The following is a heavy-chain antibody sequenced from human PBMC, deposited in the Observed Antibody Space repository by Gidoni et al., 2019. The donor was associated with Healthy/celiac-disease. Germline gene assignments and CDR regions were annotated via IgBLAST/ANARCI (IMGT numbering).Heavy chain of an antibody. CDR1: GFPFCSYA. CDR2: ISGSGGST. J-gene: IGHJ4*02. Sequence: EVQLFWAGGGLVQPGGSLGLSCAASGFPFCSYAMSWVRQAPGKGLEWVSAISGSGGSTYYADSVKGRFTISRDNSKNTLYLQMNSLRAEDTAVYYCAKDLYYYDSSGYHDYWGQGTLVTVSS. D-gene: IGHD3-22*01. CDR3: AKDLYYYDSSGYHDY. V-gene: IGHV3-23*01.